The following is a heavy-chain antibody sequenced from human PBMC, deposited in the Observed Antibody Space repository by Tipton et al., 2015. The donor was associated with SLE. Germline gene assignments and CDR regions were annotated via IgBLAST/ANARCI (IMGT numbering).Heavy chain of an antibody. J-gene: IGHJ4*02. CDR3: ARSILGATLGY. V-gene: IGHV1-46*01. CDR1: GYTFTSYF. CDR2: INPSGTTT. Sequence: QLVQSGAEVKKPGASVKVSCKTSGYTFTSYFMHWVRQAPGQGLEWMGVINPSGTTTHYAQKFQGRVTMTRDTSTSTVYMELSSPRSEDTAVYYCARSILGATLGYWGQGTLVTVSS. D-gene: IGHD1-26*01.